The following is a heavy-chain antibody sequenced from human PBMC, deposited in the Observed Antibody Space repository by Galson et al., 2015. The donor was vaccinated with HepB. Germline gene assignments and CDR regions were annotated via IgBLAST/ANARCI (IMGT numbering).Heavy chain of an antibody. Sequence: SLRLSCAASGFTFNNYGFRWVRQAPGQGLEWVALVSYDGSNTDYADSVEGRFTISRDSSRNTLYLQMNSLRDEDTATYYCAKDRGNCTSTSCHWRDAFHFWGQGTMVTVSS. J-gene: IGHJ3*01. CDR1: GFTFNNYG. D-gene: IGHD2-2*01. CDR2: VSYDGSNT. CDR3: AKDRGNCTSTSCHWRDAFHF. V-gene: IGHV3-30*18.